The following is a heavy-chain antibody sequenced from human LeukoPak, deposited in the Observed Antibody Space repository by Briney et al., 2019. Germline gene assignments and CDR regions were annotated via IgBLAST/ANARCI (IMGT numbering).Heavy chain of an antibody. CDR3: AKASTYNLRSYWYFDL. J-gene: IGHJ2*01. D-gene: IGHD1-14*01. CDR2: ISGSGGST. V-gene: IGHV3-23*01. Sequence: PGGSLRLSCAASGFTFSSYAMSWVRQAPGKGLEWVSAISGSGGSTYYADSVKGRFTISRDNSKNTLYLQMNSLRAEDTAVYYCAKASTYNLRSYWYFDLWGRGTLVTVSS. CDR1: GFTFSSYA.